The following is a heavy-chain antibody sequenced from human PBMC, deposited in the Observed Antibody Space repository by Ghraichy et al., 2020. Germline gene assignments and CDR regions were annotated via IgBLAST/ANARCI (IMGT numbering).Heavy chain of an antibody. J-gene: IGHJ6*02. CDR1: GFTFSSYA. D-gene: IGHD2-15*01. CDR2: ISYDGSNK. V-gene: IGHV3-30-3*01. CDR3: ARVAYCSGGSCYSPYYYGMGV. Sequence: GGSLRLSCAASGFTFSSYAMHWVRQAPGKGLEWVAVISYDGSNKYYADSVKGRFTISRDNSKNTLYLQMNSLRAEDTAVYYCARVAYCSGGSCYSPYYYGMGVWGQGTTVTVSS.